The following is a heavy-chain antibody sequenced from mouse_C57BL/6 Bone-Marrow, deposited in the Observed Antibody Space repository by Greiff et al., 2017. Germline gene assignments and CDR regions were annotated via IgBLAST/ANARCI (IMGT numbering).Heavy chain of an antibody. Sequence: VKQRPGQGLEWIGNINPSNGGTNYNEKFKSKATLTVDKSSSTAYMQLSSLTSEDSAVYYCAGDYYGSSYWYFDVWGTGTTVTVSS. V-gene: IGHV1-53*01. D-gene: IGHD1-1*01. CDR3: AGDYYGSSYWYFDV. CDR2: INPSNGGT. J-gene: IGHJ1*03.